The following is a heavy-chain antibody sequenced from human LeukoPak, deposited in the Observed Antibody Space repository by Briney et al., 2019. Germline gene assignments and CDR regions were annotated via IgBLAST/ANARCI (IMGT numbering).Heavy chain of an antibody. Sequence: ASVKVSCKASGYTFTGYYMHWVRQAPGQGLEWMGWINPNSGGTNYAQKFQGRVTMTRDTSISTAYMELSRLRSDDTAVYYCARDGDFWSGYYTKVYWGRGTLVTVSS. D-gene: IGHD3-3*01. CDR1: GYTFTGYY. CDR2: INPNSGGT. J-gene: IGHJ4*02. CDR3: ARDGDFWSGYYTKVY. V-gene: IGHV1-2*02.